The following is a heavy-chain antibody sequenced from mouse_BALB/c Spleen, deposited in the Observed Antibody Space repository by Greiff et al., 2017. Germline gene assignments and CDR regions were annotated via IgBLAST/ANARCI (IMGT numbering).Heavy chain of an antibody. CDR3: TLIHYYGYFDY. CDR1: GYTFTSYY. V-gene: IGHV1S81*02. J-gene: IGHJ2*01. CDR2: INPSNGGT. Sequence: QVQLKESGAELVKPGASVKLSCKASGYTFTSYYMYWVKQRPGQGLEWIGEINPSNGGTNFNEKFKSKATLTVDKSSSTAYMQLSSLTSEDSAVYYCTLIHYYGYFDYWGQGTTLTVSS. D-gene: IGHD1-2*01.